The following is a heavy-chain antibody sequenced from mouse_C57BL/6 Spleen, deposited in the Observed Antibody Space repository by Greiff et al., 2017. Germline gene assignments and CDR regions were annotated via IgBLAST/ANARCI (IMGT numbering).Heavy chain of an antibody. J-gene: IGHJ3*01. CDR3: ARPNYYGSIYGFAY. Sequence: VQLQQPGAELVKPGASVKLSCKASGYTFTSYWMHWVKQRPGQGLEWIGMIHPNSGSTNYNEKFKGKATLTVDTSSSTAYMQLSSLTSEDSAVYYCARPNYYGSIYGFAYWGQGTLVTVSA. D-gene: IGHD1-1*01. V-gene: IGHV1-64*01. CDR2: IHPNSGST. CDR1: GYTFTSYW.